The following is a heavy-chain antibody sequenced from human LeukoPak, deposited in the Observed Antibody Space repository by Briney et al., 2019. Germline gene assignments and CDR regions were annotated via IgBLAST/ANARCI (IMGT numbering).Heavy chain of an antibody. CDR1: GGSISSSSYY. V-gene: IGHV4-39*01. CDR2: IYYSGST. D-gene: IGHD3-10*01. CDR3: ARRQRVRGHTSKYYFDY. Sequence: SETLSLTCTVSGGSISSSSYYWGWIRQPPGKGLEWIGSIYYSGSTYYNPSLKSRVTISVDTSKNQFSLKLSSVTAADTAVYYCARRQRVRGHTSKYYFDYWGQGTLVTVSS. J-gene: IGHJ4*02.